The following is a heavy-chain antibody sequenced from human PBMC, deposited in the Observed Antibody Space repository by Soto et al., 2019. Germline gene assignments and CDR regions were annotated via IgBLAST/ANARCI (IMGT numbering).Heavy chain of an antibody. J-gene: IGHJ1*01. CDR2: IYPGDSDT. Sequence: GESLKISCKGSGYSFTTYWIGWVRQMPGKGLEWMGIIYPGDSDTRYSPSFQGQVTISADKSTSTACLQWSSLKASDTAMYYCARRDDSPTAEYFQHWGQGTLVTVSS. CDR3: ARRDDSPTAEYFQH. V-gene: IGHV5-51*01. CDR1: GYSFTTYW. D-gene: IGHD2-21*01.